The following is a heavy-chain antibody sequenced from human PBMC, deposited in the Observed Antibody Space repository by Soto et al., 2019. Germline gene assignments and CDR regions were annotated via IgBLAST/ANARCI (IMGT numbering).Heavy chain of an antibody. CDR2: IHYSGST. Sequence: QVQLQESGPGLVKPSETLSLTCTVSGGSISSYYWSWIRQPPGKGLEWIGHIHYSGSTNYNPSLESRVTISVDTSKNQLSLNLSSVTAADTAVYYCARMIRSYYYGVDVWGQGTTVNVSS. V-gene: IGHV4-59*01. J-gene: IGHJ6*02. CDR3: ARMIRSYYYGVDV. D-gene: IGHD3-22*01. CDR1: GGSISSYY.